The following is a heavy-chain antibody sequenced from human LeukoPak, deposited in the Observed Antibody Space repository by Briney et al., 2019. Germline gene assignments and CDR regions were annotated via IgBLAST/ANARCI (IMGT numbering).Heavy chain of an antibody. CDR3: ARVRGIVVVTGRDYFDY. Sequence: GGSLRLSCAASGFTVSSNYMSWVRQAPGKGLEWVSVIYSGGSTYYADSVKGRFTISRDDSKNTLYLQMNSLRAEDTAVYYCARVRGIVVVTGRDYFDYWGQGTLVTVSS. J-gene: IGHJ4*02. D-gene: IGHD3-22*01. CDR1: GFTVSSNY. V-gene: IGHV3-53*01. CDR2: IYSGGST.